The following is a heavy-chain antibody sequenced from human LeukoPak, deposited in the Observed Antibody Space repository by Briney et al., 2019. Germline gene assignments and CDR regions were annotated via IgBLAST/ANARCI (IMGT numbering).Heavy chain of an antibody. D-gene: IGHD3-9*01. V-gene: IGHV1-69*02. Sequence: GASVKVSCKAPGYTFTGYYMHWVRQAPGQGLEWMGRIVPMLGVTNYAQKFQDRVKITADKFTNTAYIELSSLRSEDTAVYYCARNILTGYYDYWGQGTLVTVSS. J-gene: IGHJ4*02. CDR3: ARNILTGYYDY. CDR1: GYTFTGYY. CDR2: IVPMLGVT.